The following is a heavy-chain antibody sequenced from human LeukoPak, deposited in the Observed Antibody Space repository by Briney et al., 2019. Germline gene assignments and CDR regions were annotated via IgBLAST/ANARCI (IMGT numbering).Heavy chain of an antibody. V-gene: IGHV1-69*10. CDR2: IIPIFGIA. CDR1: GGTFSSYA. CDR3: AAFYGSGKAAFDY. Sequence: SVKVSCKASGGTFSSYAISWVRQAPGQGLEWMGGIIPIFGIANYAQKFQGRVTITADKSTSTAYMELSSLRSEDTAVYYCAAFYGSGKAAFDYWGQGTLVTVSS. D-gene: IGHD3-10*01. J-gene: IGHJ4*02.